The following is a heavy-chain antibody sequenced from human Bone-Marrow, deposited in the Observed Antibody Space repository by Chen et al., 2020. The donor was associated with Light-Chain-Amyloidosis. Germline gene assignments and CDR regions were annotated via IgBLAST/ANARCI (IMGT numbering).Heavy chain of an antibody. J-gene: IGHJ4*02. CDR1: GYTFPNYW. CDR2: IYPDDSDA. CDR3: ARRRDGYNFDY. Sequence: EAQLEQSGPEVNKPGESLKISCKGHGYTFPNYWIGWVRQMPGKGLEWMGVIYPDDSDARYSPSFGGQVTISADKSITTAYLQWRSLKASDTAMYYCARRRDGYNFDYWGQGTLVTVSS. D-gene: IGHD5-12*01. V-gene: IGHV5-51*01.